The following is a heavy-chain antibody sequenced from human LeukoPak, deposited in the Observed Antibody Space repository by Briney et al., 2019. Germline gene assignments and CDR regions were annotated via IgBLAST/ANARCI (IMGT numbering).Heavy chain of an antibody. J-gene: IGHJ5*02. Sequence: PGGSLRLSCAASGFTFSSYAMHWVRQAPGKGLEWVAVISYDGSNKYYADSVKGRFTIPRDNSKNTLYLQMNSLRAEDTAVYYCASSASGSDWFDPWGQGTLVTVSS. CDR1: GFTFSSYA. CDR3: ASSASGSDWFDP. CDR2: ISYDGSNK. V-gene: IGHV3-30*04. D-gene: IGHD3-10*01.